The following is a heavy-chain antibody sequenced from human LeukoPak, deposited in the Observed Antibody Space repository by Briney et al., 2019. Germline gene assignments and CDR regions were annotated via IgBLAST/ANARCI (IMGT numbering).Heavy chain of an antibody. V-gene: IGHV3-7*01. CDR3: ARIGYSSSSMDY. J-gene: IGHJ4*02. Sequence: GGSLRLSCAASGFTFSSYWMSWVRQAPGKGLEWVANINQDGSVKYYVDSVKGRFTISRDNAKNSLYLQMNSLRAEDTAVYYCARIGYSSSSMDYWGQGTLVTVSS. CDR2: INQDGSVK. CDR1: GFTFSSYW. D-gene: IGHD6-6*01.